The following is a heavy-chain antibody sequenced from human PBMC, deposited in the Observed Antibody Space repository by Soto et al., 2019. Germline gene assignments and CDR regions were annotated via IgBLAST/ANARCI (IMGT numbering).Heavy chain of an antibody. Sequence: PSETLSLTCTVSGGSISSGDYYWSWIRQPPGKGLEWIGYIYYSGSTYYNPSLKSRVTISVDTSKNQFSLKLSSVTAADTAVYYCARVTVTDQTYYYYYGMDVWGQGTTVTVSS. J-gene: IGHJ6*02. V-gene: IGHV4-30-4*01. D-gene: IGHD4-4*01. CDR3: ARVTVTDQTYYYYYGMDV. CDR2: IYYSGST. CDR1: GGSISSGDYY.